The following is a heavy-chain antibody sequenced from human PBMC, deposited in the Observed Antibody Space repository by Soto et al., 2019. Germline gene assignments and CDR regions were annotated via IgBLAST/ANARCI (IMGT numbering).Heavy chain of an antibody. V-gene: IGHV3-11*06. CDR2: VSSTGGYT. Sequence: QMQLVESGGDLVKPGGSLRLSCAASGFNFGDYYMSWVRQAPGKGLEWVSFVSSTGGYTKYSDSVGGRFTVSRDNGKNSVHLQLNSLRMDDTAVYYRARLRVGVNWYFDLWGRGTLVTVSS. D-gene: IGHD1-26*01. CDR3: ARLRVGVNWYFDL. CDR1: GFNFGDYY. J-gene: IGHJ2*01.